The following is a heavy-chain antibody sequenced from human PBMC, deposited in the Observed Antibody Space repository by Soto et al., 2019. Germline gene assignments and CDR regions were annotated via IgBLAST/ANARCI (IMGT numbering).Heavy chain of an antibody. CDR2: ISSDGSST. CDR3: ARVPYCSSSSCYSYFDS. J-gene: IGHJ4*02. V-gene: IGHV3-74*01. CDR1: GFTLSNYW. Sequence: EVQLVESGGGLVQPGGSLRLSCAASGFTLSNYWMHGARQAPGKGLVWVSRISSDGSSTNYADSVKGRFTISRDNAKNTLHLQMNSLRAEGTAVYYCARVPYCSSSSCYSYFDSWGQGTLVTVSS. D-gene: IGHD2-2*01.